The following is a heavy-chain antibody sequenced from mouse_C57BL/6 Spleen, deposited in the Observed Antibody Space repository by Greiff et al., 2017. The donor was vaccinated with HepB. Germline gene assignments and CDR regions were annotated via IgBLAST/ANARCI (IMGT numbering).Heavy chain of an antibody. CDR1: GYAFSSSW. CDR2: IYPGDGDT. Sequence: QVQLQQSGPELVKPGASVKISCKASGYAFSSSWMNWVKQRPGKGLEWIGRIYPGDGDTNYNGKFKGKATLTADKSSSTAYMQLSSLTSEDSAVYFWARSEYSNYYAMDYWGQGTSVTVSS. J-gene: IGHJ4*01. D-gene: IGHD2-5*01. CDR3: ARSEYSNYYAMDY. V-gene: IGHV1-82*01.